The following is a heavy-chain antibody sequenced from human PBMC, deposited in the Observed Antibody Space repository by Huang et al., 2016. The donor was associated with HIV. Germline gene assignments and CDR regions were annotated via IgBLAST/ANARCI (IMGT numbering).Heavy chain of an antibody. J-gene: IGHJ4*02. CDR2: IYYTGDT. CDR3: ARAFPSGALDY. CDR1: GGSSQRYY. V-gene: IGHV4-59*01. Sequence: GGSSQRYYWSWVRQSPGKGLEWIGYIYYTGDTNYSPSLKSRVTILHDASKNQCSLKLSSVTAADTAVYYCARAFPSGALDYWGQGTLVTVSS.